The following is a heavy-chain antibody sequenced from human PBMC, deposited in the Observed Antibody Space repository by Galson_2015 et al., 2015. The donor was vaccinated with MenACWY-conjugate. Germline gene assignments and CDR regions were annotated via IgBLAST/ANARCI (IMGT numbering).Heavy chain of an antibody. CDR2: IYSGGST. D-gene: IGHD3-10*01. V-gene: IGHV3-66*02. Sequence: SLRLSCAASGFTVSSNYMSWVRQAPGKGLEWVSVIYSGGSTYYADSVKGRFTISRDNSKNTLYLQMNSLRAEDTAVYYCARYGSGSYYNWFDPWGQGTLVTVSS. J-gene: IGHJ5*02. CDR1: GFTVSSNY. CDR3: ARYGSGSYYNWFDP.